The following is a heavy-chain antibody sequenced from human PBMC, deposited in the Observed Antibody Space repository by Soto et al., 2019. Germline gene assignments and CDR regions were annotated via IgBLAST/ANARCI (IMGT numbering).Heavy chain of an antibody. V-gene: IGHV6-1*01. Sequence: SQTLSLPCAISGDSVSSNSAAWKWIRQSPSRGLEWLGRTYYRSKWYNEYAVSVKRRITIKPDTSKNQFSLQLNSVIPEDTAVYYCAGIQEGALAYWGQGTLVTVSS. D-gene: IGHD1-26*01. J-gene: IGHJ4*02. CDR3: AGIQEGALAY. CDR1: GDSVSSNSAA. CDR2: TYYRSKWYN.